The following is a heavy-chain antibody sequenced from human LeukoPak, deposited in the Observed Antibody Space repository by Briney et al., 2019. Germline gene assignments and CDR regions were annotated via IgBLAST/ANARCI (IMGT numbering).Heavy chain of an antibody. Sequence: PGGSLRLSCAASGFTFSSYAMSWVRQAPGKGLEWVSAISGSGGSTYYADSVKGRFTISRDNAKNTLYLQMSSLRAEDTAVYYCARGSWGVIISYYFDYWGQGTLVTVSS. V-gene: IGHV3-23*01. CDR2: ISGSGGST. J-gene: IGHJ4*02. D-gene: IGHD3-10*01. CDR3: ARGSWGVIISYYFDY. CDR1: GFTFSSYA.